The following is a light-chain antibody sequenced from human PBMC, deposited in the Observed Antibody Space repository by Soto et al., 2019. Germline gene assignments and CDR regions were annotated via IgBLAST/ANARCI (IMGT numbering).Light chain of an antibody. CDR2: HAS. CDR3: QQYNDSSYT. Sequence: DIQMTQSPSTLSASVGDRVAITCRASQSVSGWLAWYQQKPGKVPKLLIYHASTFEDGVPSRFSGSGSGTEFTLTISSLQPDDASTYYCQQYNDSSYTFGPGTNLEIK. V-gene: IGKV1-5*03. J-gene: IGKJ2*01. CDR1: QSVSGW.